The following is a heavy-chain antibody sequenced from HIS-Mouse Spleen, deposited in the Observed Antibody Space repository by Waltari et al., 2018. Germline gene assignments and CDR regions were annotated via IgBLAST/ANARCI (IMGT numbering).Heavy chain of an antibody. J-gene: IGHJ4*02. Sequence: QVQLQESGPGLVKPSQTLSLTCTVSGGSISSGGYYWSGIGQPRGKGLEWIGSIQYSERTYYNPSRKSRVTISVDTSKNQFSLKLGSVTAADTAVYYCAGGHNYDSSGYYYNDYWGQGTLVTVSS. CDR3: AGGHNYDSSGYYYNDY. CDR2: IQYSERT. D-gene: IGHD3-22*01. CDR1: GGSISSGGYY. V-gene: IGHV4-31*03.